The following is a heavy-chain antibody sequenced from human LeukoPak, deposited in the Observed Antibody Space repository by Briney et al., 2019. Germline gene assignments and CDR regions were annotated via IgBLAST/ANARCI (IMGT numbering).Heavy chain of an antibody. J-gene: IGHJ4*02. CDR3: AKEYCSNSVCHSLDY. D-gene: IGHD2-8*01. Sequence: GGSLRLSCAASGFTFSSYSMNWVRQAPGKGLEWVAVISYDGSNKYYADSVKGRFTFSRDNSKNTLYLQMNSLRAEDTAVYYCAKEYCSNSVCHSLDYWGQGTLVTVSS. V-gene: IGHV3-30*18. CDR1: GFTFSSYS. CDR2: ISYDGSNK.